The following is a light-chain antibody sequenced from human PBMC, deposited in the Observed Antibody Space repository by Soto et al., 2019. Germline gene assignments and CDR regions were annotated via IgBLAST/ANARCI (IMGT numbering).Light chain of an antibody. CDR1: SGHSSYA. CDR3: QTWGTGTHGV. J-gene: IGLJ2*01. CDR2: LNSDGSH. Sequence: QPVLTQSPSASASLGASVKLTCTLSSGHSSYAIAWHQQQPEKGPRYLMKLNSDGSHSKGDGIPDRFSGSSSGAERYLTISSLQSEDEADYYCQTWGTGTHGVFGGGTKVTVL. V-gene: IGLV4-69*01.